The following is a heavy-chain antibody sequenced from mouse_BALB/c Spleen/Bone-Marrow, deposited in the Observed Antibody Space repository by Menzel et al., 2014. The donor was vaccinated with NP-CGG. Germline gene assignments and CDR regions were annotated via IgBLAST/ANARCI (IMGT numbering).Heavy chain of an antibody. J-gene: IGHJ3*01. V-gene: IGHV1-7*01. CDR3: ARGRFAY. CDR2: INPSTGCT. Sequence: VKLQESGAELAKPGASVKMSCKASGYTFTSYWMHWVKQRPGQGLEWIGYINPSTGCTEYNQKFKDKATLTADKSSSTAYMQLSSLTSEDSAVYFCARGRFAYWGQGTLVTVSA. CDR1: GYTFTSYW.